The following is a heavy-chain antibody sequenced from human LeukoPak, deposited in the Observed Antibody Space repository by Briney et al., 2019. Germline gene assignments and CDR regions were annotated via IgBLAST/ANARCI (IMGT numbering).Heavy chain of an antibody. D-gene: IGHD1-1*01. CDR1: GFTFSSSA. J-gene: IGHJ4*02. Sequence: HSGGSLRLSCAASGFTFSSSAMSWVRQVPGKGLEWVAVIWYDGSNKYYADSVKGRFTISRDNSKNTLYLRMNSLRAEDTAVYYCARANDFDYWGQGTLVTVSS. CDR2: IWYDGSNK. CDR3: ARANDFDY. V-gene: IGHV3-33*08.